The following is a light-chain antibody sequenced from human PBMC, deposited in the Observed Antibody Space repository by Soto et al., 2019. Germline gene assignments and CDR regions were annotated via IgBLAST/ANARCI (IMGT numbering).Light chain of an antibody. V-gene: IGKV3-20*01. CDR2: GAS. Sequence: EIVLTQSPGTLSLSPGERATLSCRASQSVSSSYLAWYQQKPGQAPRLLIYGASSRATGIPDRFSGSGSGTNYTILTIRRVHEDFSVSYCHQYGSSPLFTFGQGTRLEIK. CDR3: HQYGSSPLFT. CDR1: QSVSSSY. J-gene: IGKJ5*01.